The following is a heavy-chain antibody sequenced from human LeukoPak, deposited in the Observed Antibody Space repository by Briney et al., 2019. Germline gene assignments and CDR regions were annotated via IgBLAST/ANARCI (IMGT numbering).Heavy chain of an antibody. D-gene: IGHD2-2*01. CDR2: IWYDGSNK. CDR1: GFTFSSYG. Sequence: PGGSLRLSCAASGFTFSSYGMHWVRQAPGKGLEWVAVIWYDGSNKYYADSVKGRFTISRDNSKNTLYLQMNSLRAEDTAVYYCARDCSSTSCCDYWGQGTLVTVSS. V-gene: IGHV3-33*01. J-gene: IGHJ4*02. CDR3: ARDCSSTSCCDY.